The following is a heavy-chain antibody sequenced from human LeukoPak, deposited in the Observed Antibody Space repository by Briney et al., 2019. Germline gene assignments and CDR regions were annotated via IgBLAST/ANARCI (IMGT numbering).Heavy chain of an antibody. D-gene: IGHD3-9*01. CDR2: IYTSGST. J-gene: IGHJ4*02. V-gene: IGHV4-61*02. CDR1: GGSITSGTYY. Sequence: SQTLSLTCTVSGGSITSGTYYWSWTRQPAGKGLEWIGRIYTSGSTNYNPSLKSRVTMSVDTSKNQFSLKLSSVTAADTAVYYCARQVDTYFDYWGQGTLVTVSS. CDR3: ARQVDTYFDY.